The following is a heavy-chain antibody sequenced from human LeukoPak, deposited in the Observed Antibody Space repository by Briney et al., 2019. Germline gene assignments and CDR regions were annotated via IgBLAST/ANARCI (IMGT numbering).Heavy chain of an antibody. CDR2: IYYSGST. CDR3: ATSILTGYYKPYDY. D-gene: IGHD3-9*01. J-gene: IGHJ4*02. CDR1: GGSISSYY. V-gene: IGHV4-59*08. Sequence: PSETLSLTCTVSGGSISSYYWSWIRQPPGKGLEWIGYIYYSGSTNYNPSLKSRVTISVDTSKNQFSLKLSSATAADTAVYYCATSILTGYYKPYDYWGQGTLVTVSS.